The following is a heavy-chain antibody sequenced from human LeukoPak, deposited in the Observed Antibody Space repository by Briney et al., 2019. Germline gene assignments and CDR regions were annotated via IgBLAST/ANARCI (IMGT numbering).Heavy chain of an antibody. J-gene: IGHJ4*02. V-gene: IGHV3-30*18. Sequence: PGRSLRLSCAASGFTFSSYSMHWVRQAPGKGLEWVAVISYDGSNKYYADSVKGRFTISRDNSKNTLYLQMNSLRAEDTAVYYCAKGDDFWSGYPSFDYWGQGTLVTVSS. D-gene: IGHD3-3*01. CDR2: ISYDGSNK. CDR3: AKGDDFWSGYPSFDY. CDR1: GFTFSSYS.